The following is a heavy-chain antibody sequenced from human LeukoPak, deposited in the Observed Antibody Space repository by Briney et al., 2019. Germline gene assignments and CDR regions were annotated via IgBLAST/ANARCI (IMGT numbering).Heavy chain of an antibody. CDR3: ARAPYYYDSSGSLLFDY. CDR1: GFTFSSYS. D-gene: IGHD3-22*01. J-gene: IGHJ4*02. Sequence: GSLRLSCAASGFTFSSYSMNWVRQAPGKGLEWVSSISSSSSYIYYADSVKGRFTISRDNAKNSLYLQMNSLRAEDTAVYYCARAPYYYDSSGSLLFDYWGQGTLVTVSS. CDR2: ISSSSSYI. V-gene: IGHV3-21*01.